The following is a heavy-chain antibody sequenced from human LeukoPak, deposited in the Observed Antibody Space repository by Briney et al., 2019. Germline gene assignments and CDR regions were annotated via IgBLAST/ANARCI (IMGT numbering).Heavy chain of an antibody. CDR1: VGTFANYA. D-gene: IGHD3-3*01. V-gene: IGHV1-69*13. CDR3: PNGHDDFRQFDF. J-gene: IGHJ4*02. CDR2: IIPIFGTG. Sequence: SVNVSCKPSVGTFANYAILWVRKAPGQGLEWMAGIIPIFGTGHSAQKFQGRLTITADESTRTTYMELSSLRSDDTSVYYCPNGHDDFRQFDFWGQGTLVIVSS.